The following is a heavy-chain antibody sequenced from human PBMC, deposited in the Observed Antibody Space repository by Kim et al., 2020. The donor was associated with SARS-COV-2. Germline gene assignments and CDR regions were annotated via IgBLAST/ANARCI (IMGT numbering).Heavy chain of an antibody. CDR1: GFAFSTSW. CDR2: IKEDGRDT. V-gene: IGHV3-7*01. D-gene: IGHD3-22*01. J-gene: IGHJ4*01. Sequence: GGSLRLSCVGSGFAFSTSWMTWVRQVPGKGLEWVANIKEDGRDTYYVDSVKGRFTISRDNAKSSVYLQMNRLRAEDTAVYYCARDPFDSRGCGAFYY. CDR3: ARDPFDSRGCGAFYY.